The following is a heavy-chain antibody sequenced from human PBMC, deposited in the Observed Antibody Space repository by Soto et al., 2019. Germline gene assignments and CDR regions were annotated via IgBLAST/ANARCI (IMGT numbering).Heavy chain of an antibody. CDR2: IYYSGST. V-gene: IGHV4-39*01. CDR3: ARPRRGGCCSFDI. CDR1: GGSISSSSYY. D-gene: IGHD3-16*01. J-gene: IGHJ3*02. Sequence: QLQLQESGPGLVKPSETLSLTCTVSGGSISSSSYYWGWIRQPPGKGLEWIGSIYYSGSTYYNPSLKSRVTISVDTSKNQFSLKLSSVTAADTAVYYCARPRRGGCCSFDIWGQGTMVTVSS.